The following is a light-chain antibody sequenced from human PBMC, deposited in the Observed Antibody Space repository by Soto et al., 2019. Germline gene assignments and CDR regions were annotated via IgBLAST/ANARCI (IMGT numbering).Light chain of an antibody. CDR1: QSVRSNF. CDR2: GAS. CDR3: QRYDSLRT. Sequence: EVVLTQSPVTLSLSPGERATLSCRASQSVRSNFLAWYQQKPGQAPRLLIYGASNRATGIPDRFSGSGSGTDFTLTITRLEPEDFAMYYCQRYDSLRTFGQGTKVEF. V-gene: IGKV3-20*01. J-gene: IGKJ1*01.